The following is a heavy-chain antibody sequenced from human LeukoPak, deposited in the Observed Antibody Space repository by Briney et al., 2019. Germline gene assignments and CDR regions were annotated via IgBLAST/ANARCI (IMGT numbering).Heavy chain of an antibody. CDR2: IIPILGIA. CDR3: ARDQSAPYYYDSSGYYSVGY. Sequence: SVKVSCKASGGTFSSYAISWVRQAPGQGLEWMGRIIPILGIANYAQKFQGRVTITAVKSTSTAYMELSSLRSEDTAVYYCARDQSAPYYYDSSGYYSVGYWGQGTLVTVSS. J-gene: IGHJ4*02. D-gene: IGHD3-22*01. V-gene: IGHV1-69*04. CDR1: GGTFSSYA.